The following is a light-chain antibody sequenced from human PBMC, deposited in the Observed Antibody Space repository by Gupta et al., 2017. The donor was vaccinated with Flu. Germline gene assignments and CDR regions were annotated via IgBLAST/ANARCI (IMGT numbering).Light chain of an antibody. CDR3: SSYAGSNNFKV. CDR2: EVS. V-gene: IGLV2-8*01. CDR1: SDVGGYNY. J-gene: IGLJ3*02. Sequence: SDVGGYNYVSWYQQYPGKAPKLLIYEVSSRPSGVPDRFSGSKSGNTASLTVSGLQAADEADYYCSSYAGSNNFKVFGGGTKLTVL.